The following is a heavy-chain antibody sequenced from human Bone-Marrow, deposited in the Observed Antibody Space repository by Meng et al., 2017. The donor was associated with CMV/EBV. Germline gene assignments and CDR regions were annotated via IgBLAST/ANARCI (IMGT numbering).Heavy chain of an antibody. V-gene: IGHV1-2*02. D-gene: IGHD2-2*01. J-gene: IGHJ6*01. CDR2: INPNSGGT. CDR1: GYTFTGFY. CDR3: ARGEPAARLAYYYYYGMDV. Sequence: ASVKVSCKASGYTFTGFYMHWVRQAPGQGLEWMGWINPNSGGTNYAQKFQGRVTMTRDTSISTAYMELSRLSSEDTAVYYCARGEPAARLAYYYYYGMDVWGQGTTVTVSS.